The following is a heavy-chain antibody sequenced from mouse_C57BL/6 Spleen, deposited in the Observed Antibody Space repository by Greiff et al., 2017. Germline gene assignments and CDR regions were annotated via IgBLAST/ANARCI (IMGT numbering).Heavy chain of an antibody. J-gene: IGHJ2*01. CDR1: GFNIKDYY. CDR3: ARGRTAQATD. Sequence: VQLQQSGAELVKPGASVKLSCTASGFNIKDYYMHWVKQRTEQGLEWIGRIDPEDGETKYAPKFQSKATITADTSSNTAYLQLSSLTSEDTAVYYWARGRTAQATDWGQGTTLTVSS. CDR2: IDPEDGET. V-gene: IGHV14-2*01. D-gene: IGHD3-2*02.